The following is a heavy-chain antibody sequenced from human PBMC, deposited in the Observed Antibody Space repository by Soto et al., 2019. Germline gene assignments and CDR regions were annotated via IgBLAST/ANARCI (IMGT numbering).Heavy chain of an antibody. CDR1: GGTFTNYG. CDR3: EIAASSGGVCYTGVTYYGTDV. Sequence: ASVKVSCKASGGTFTNYGISWVRQAPGQGLEWMGGIIPIFGTANYAQKFQGRVSITADESTSTAYMELSSLKSEDTAVYYCEIAASSGGVCYTGVTYYGTDVWGQGTTVPVCS. D-gene: IGHD2-8*02. J-gene: IGHJ6*01. V-gene: IGHV1-69*13. CDR2: IIPIFGTA.